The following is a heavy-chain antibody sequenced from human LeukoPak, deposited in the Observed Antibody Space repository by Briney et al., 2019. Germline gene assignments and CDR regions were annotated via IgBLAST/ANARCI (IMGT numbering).Heavy chain of an antibody. CDR3: ARRNTVTTEDY. CDR2: IYYSGST. Sequence: SETLSLTCTVSGGSISSYYWSWIRQPPGKGLEWIGYIYYSGSTNYNPSLKSRVTISVDTSKNQFSLKLSSVTAADTAVYYCARRNTVTTEDYWGQGTLVTVSS. D-gene: IGHD4-17*01. CDR1: GGSISSYY. J-gene: IGHJ4*02. V-gene: IGHV4-59*12.